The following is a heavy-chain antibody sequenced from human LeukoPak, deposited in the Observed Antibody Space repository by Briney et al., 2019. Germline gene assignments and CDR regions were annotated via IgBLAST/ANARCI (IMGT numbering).Heavy chain of an antibody. D-gene: IGHD4-17*01. V-gene: IGHV4-38-2*01. J-gene: IGHJ4*02. Sequence: SETLSLTCGVSGYSIRSGYHWGWLRQPPGKGLEWMGIIYHSGNTFYNPSLKSRVTISVDTSKNQFFLNLTSVAAADTAVYYCARVDYGDDSPFDSWGEGTLVTVSS. CDR3: ARVDYGDDSPFDS. CDR2: IYHSGNT. CDR1: GYSIRSGYH.